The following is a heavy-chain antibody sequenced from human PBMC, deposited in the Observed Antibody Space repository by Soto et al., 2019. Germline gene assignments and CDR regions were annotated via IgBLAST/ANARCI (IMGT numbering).Heavy chain of an antibody. CDR1: GFTFSSYW. CDR3: ASEGQADNYYYYGMDV. Sequence: EVQLVESGGGLVQPGGSLRLSCAASGFTFSSYWMSWVRQAPGKGLEWVANIKQDGSEKYYVDSVKGRFTISRDNAKNSLYLQMNILRAEDTAVYYCASEGQADNYYYYGMDVWGQGTTVTVSS. D-gene: IGHD2-15*01. V-gene: IGHV3-7*01. CDR2: IKQDGSEK. J-gene: IGHJ6*02.